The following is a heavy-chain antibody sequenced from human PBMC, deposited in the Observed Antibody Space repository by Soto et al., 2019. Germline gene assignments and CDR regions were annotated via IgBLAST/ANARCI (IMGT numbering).Heavy chain of an antibody. CDR1: GGSISSGGYY. D-gene: IGHD3-16*02. J-gene: IGHJ3*02. V-gene: IGHV4-31*03. Sequence: QVQLQESGPGLVKPSQTLSLTCTVSGGSISSGGYYWSWIRQHPGKGLEWIGYIYYSGSTYYNPSLKIRVTISVDTSKNQFSLKLSSVTAADTAVYYCARAAANRSDAFDIWGQGTMVTVSS. CDR2: IYYSGST. CDR3: ARAAANRSDAFDI.